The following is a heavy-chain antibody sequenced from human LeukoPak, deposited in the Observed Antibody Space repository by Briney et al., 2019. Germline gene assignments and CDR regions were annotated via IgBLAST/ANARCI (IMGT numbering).Heavy chain of an antibody. CDR2: IYTSGST. Sequence: SETLSLTCTVSGGSISSGSYYWRWLRQPAGTGLEWIGRIYTSGSTNYNPSLKSRVTISVDTSKNQFSLKLSSVTAADTAVYYCATSPHTDAFDIWGQGTMVTVSS. CDR1: GGSISSGSYY. J-gene: IGHJ3*02. V-gene: IGHV4-61*02. CDR3: ATSPHTDAFDI.